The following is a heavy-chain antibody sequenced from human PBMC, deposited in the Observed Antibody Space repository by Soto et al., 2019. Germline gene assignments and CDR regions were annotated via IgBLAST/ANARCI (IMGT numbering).Heavy chain of an antibody. Sequence: EVQLVESGGGLVQPGGSLRLSCAASGFTFSSYWMHWVRQAPGKGLVWVSRINSDGSSTSYADSGKGRFTISRDNAKNRLYPQINSLRAGDTAVYYCARGFSRESSGYWGQGTLVTVSS. CDR1: GFTFSSYW. V-gene: IGHV3-74*01. CDR3: ARGFSRESSGY. CDR2: INSDGSST. D-gene: IGHD6-19*01. J-gene: IGHJ4*02.